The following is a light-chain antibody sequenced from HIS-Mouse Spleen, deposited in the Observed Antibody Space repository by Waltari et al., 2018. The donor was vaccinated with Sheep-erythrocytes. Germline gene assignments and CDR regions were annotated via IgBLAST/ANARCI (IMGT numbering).Light chain of an antibody. CDR2: EGS. V-gene: IGLV2-23*01. Sequence: QSALTPPASVSGSPGQSIPISCTGTRSDVVRYNIVSLYQQHPGKAPKLMSYEGSKRPSGVSNRFSGSKSGNTASLTISGLQAEDEADYYCCSYAGSSTDVVFGGGTKLTVL. J-gene: IGLJ2*01. CDR1: RSDVVRYNI. CDR3: CSYAGSSTDVV.